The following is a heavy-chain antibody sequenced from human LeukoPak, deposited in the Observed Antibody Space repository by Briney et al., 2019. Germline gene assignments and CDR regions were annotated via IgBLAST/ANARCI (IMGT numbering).Heavy chain of an antibody. J-gene: IGHJ4*02. D-gene: IGHD6-6*01. Sequence: AGGSLRLSCAASGVTSNYMTGVRQAPGKGLEWVSVIYNGGTTYYADSVKGRFTISRDNSKSTLFVYLQMNSLRTDDTALYYCAGGGEAARSLAYWGQGALVTVSS. CDR1: GVTSNY. V-gene: IGHV3-66*02. CDR3: AGGGEAARSLAY. CDR2: IYNGGTT.